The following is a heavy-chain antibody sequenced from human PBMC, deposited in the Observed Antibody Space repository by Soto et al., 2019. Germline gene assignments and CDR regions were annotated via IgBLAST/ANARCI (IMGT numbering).Heavy chain of an antibody. V-gene: IGHV1-69*13. CDR1: GGTFSSYA. J-gene: IGHJ6*02. CDR3: AREGSYGYSYYYYGMDV. Sequence: SVNVSCKASGGTFSSYAISWVRQAPGQGLEWMGGIIPIFGTANYAQKFQGRVTITADESTSTAYMELSSLRSEDTAVYYCAREGSYGYSYYYYGMDVWGQGTTVTVSS. CDR2: IIPIFGTA. D-gene: IGHD5-18*01.